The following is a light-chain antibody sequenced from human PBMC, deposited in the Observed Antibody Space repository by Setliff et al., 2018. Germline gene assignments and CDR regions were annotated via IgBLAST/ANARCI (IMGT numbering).Light chain of an antibody. J-gene: IGLJ2*01. Sequence: QSVLTQPPSVSAAPGQKVSISCSGSIPNIENSYFSWYQHLPGKAPKLLIYDDNKRPSGIPDRFSASTSGTSATLGITGLQTADEADYYCAVWVDRLSNVIFGGGTQLTVL. V-gene: IGLV1-51*01. CDR2: DDN. CDR3: AVWVDRLSNVI. CDR1: IPNIENSY.